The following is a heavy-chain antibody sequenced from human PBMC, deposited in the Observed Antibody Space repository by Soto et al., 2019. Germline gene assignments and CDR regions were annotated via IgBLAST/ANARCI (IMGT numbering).Heavy chain of an antibody. CDR2: ISYDGSNK. D-gene: IGHD4-17*01. CDR1: GFTFSSYG. Sequence: QVQLVESGGGVVQPGRSLRLSCAASGFTFSSYGMHWVRQAPGKGLEWVAVISYDGSNKYYADSVKGRFTISRDNSKNTLYLQMKSLRAEDTAVYYCAKENRPDGDYDYWGQGTLVTVSS. V-gene: IGHV3-30*18. J-gene: IGHJ4*02. CDR3: AKENRPDGDYDY.